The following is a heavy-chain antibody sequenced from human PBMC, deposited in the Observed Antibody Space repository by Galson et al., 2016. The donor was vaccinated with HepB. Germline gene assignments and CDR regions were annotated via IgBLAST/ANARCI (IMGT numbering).Heavy chain of an antibody. CDR3: VGLTRTLGDLFDF. D-gene: IGHD2-21*01. Sequence: SLRLSCAASEFSFSSHWMSWVRQAPGKGLEWVATTNQDGSERYYVDSLKGRFTISRDNAQNSLYLKLNSLRGEDTAVYYCVGLTRTLGDLFDFWGQGTVVTVSS. V-gene: IGHV3-7*03. CDR1: EFSFSSHW. J-gene: IGHJ4*02. CDR2: TNQDGSER.